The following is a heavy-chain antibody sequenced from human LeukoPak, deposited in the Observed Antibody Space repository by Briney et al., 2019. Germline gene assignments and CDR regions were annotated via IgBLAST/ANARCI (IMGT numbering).Heavy chain of an antibody. CDR3: ARGRSTTGTFFIY. V-gene: IGHV1-2*02. D-gene: IGHD1-1*01. CDR1: GYTFTGYY. J-gene: IGHJ4*02. Sequence: ASVKVSCKASGYTFTGYYMHWVRQAPGQGLEWMGWINPNSGGTNHAQKFQGRVTMTRDTSISTAYMELSRLRSDDTAVYYCARGRSTTGTFFIYWGQGTLVTVSS. CDR2: INPNSGGT.